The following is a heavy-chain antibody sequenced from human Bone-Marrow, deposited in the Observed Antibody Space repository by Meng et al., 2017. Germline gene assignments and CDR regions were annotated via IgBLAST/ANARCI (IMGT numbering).Heavy chain of an antibody. Sequence: GESLKISCAASGFTFSSYSMNWVRQASGKGLEWVSSISSSSSYIYYADSVKCRSTISRDNGENSLYMHMNSMSAEDTAVYYCARPGRWELLDLYYYDYWGQGTLVTVSS. V-gene: IGHV3-21*01. D-gene: IGHD1-26*01. J-gene: IGHJ4*01. CDR1: GFTFSSYS. CDR3: ARPGRWELLDLYYYDY. CDR2: ISSSSSYI.